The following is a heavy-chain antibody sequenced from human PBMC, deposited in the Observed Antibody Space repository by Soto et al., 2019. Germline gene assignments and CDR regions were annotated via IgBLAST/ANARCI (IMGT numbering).Heavy chain of an antibody. CDR1: GFTFSSYS. D-gene: IGHD3-3*02. Sequence: GGSLRLSCAASGFTFSSYSMHWVRQAPGKGLEWVAGISCDGSNKYYADAVKGRCTISRDNYKNTLYLQMNSLRPEDTAVSYFARVTEKLFFTMGRSHDMDVWGPGTTVTVSS. V-gene: IGHV3-30*04. CDR2: ISCDGSNK. CDR3: ARVTEKLFFTMGRSHDMDV. J-gene: IGHJ6*02.